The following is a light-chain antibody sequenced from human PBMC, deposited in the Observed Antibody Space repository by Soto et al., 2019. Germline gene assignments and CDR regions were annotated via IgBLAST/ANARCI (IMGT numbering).Light chain of an antibody. CDR1: QSVASTY. CDR2: GAS. CDR3: QEFDSWLT. J-gene: IGKJ4*01. Sequence: IVLTQSPGTISLSPGERATLSCRAAQSVASTYLAWYQQKPGQAPRLLIYGASRRATGIPDRFSGSGSGTDFALTIARLEAEDFAVYYCQEFDSWLTFGGVTKMDIK. V-gene: IGKV3-20*01.